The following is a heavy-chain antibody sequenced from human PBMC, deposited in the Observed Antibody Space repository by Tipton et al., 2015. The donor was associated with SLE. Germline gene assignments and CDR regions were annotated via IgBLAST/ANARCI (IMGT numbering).Heavy chain of an antibody. V-gene: IGHV4-38-2*01. J-gene: IGHJ4*02. CDR2: IYHSGST. CDR3: AGVFSKWNDRELDY. D-gene: IGHD1-20*01. CDR1: GYSISSGYY. Sequence: TLSLTCAVSGYSISSGYYWGWIRQPPGKGLEWIGSIYHSGSTYYNPSLKSRVTISVDTPKNQFSLKLNSVTAADPAVYYCAGVFSKWNDRELDYWGQGTLVAISS.